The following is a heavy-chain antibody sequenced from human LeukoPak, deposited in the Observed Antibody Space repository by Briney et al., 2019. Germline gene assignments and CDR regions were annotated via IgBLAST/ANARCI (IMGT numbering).Heavy chain of an antibody. CDR3: ARGWGIEEAVTVRLDY. CDR1: GYTFTSYD. D-gene: IGHD6-13*01. CDR2: MNPNSGNT. Sequence: ASVKVSCKASGYTFTSYDINWVRQATGQGLEWMGWMNPNSGNTGYAQKFQGRVTMTRNTSISTAYMDLGSLRSEDTAVYYCARGWGIEEAVTVRLDYWGQGNLVTVSS. V-gene: IGHV1-8*01. J-gene: IGHJ4*02.